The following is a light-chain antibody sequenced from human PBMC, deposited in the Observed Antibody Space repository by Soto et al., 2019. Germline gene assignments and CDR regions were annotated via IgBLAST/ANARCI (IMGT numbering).Light chain of an antibody. J-gene: IGKJ2*01. CDR1: PSVSSSY. CDR2: GTS. CDR3: QQYCSPGDT. Sequence: EIVLTQSPGTLSVSPGERATLSCRASPSVSSSYLAWYQQRTCQAPRLLIYGTSSRATGIPDRFSGSGSGTAFTHNISRLEFEDFAVYYCQQYCSPGDTFGKGTKLEIK. V-gene: IGKV3-20*01.